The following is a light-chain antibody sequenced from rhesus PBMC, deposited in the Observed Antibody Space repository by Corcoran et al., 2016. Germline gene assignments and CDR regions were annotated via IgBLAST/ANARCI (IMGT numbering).Light chain of an antibody. CDR1: QGIRSY. V-gene: IGKV1-25*01. CDR3: QHHDSYPFT. CDR2: KAS. J-gene: IGKJ3*01. Sequence: DIQMTQSPSSLSASVGDTVTITCRVSQGIRSYLAWYQQKPGKAPKLLIYKASTLQSGVPSRFSGNGSGTDFTLTIHSLQPEDFATYNCQHHDSYPFTFGPGTKLDIK.